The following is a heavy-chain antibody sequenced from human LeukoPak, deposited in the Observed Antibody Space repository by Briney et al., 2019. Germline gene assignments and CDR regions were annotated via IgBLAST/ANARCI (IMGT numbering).Heavy chain of an antibody. CDR1: GFTFSNYD. J-gene: IGHJ3*02. CDR2: IRYDGTNK. Sequence: GGSLRLSCAASGFTFSNYDLHWVRQAPGKGLEWVAFIRYDGTNKYSADSVKGRFTISRDNSKNTQYLQMNSLRAEDTAVYYCAKDSGVGMATTFSILDIWGQGTMVTVSS. V-gene: IGHV3-30*02. D-gene: IGHD5-24*01. CDR3: AKDSGVGMATTFSILDI.